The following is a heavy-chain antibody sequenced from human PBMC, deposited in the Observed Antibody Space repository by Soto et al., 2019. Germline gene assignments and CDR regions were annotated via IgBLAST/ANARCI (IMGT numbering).Heavy chain of an antibody. CDR2: IYYSGST. CDR1: GGSISSYY. Sequence: SSETLSLTCTVSGGSISSYYWSWIRQPPGKGLEWIGYIYYSGSTNYNPSLKSRVTISVDTSKNQFSLKLSSVTAADTAVYYCARAGYCSGGSCLPRYYYYYYMDVWGKGTTVTVSS. CDR3: ARAGYCSGGSCLPRYYYYYYMDV. D-gene: IGHD2-15*01. V-gene: IGHV4-59*08. J-gene: IGHJ6*03.